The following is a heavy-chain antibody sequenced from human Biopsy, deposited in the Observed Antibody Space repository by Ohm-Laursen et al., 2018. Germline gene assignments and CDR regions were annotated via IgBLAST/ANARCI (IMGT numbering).Heavy chain of an antibody. J-gene: IGHJ4*02. Sequence: ASVKVSCKASGYTFTSYGISWVRQAPGQGLEWLGWISTYNGNTNYAQKFRGRVTMTTDKPTSTAYVELRSLRSDDTAVYYCARTVDTVVVTPSDHWGQGTLVTVSS. D-gene: IGHD5-18*01. CDR1: GYTFTSYG. V-gene: IGHV1-18*01. CDR3: ARTVDTVVVTPSDH. CDR2: ISTYNGNT.